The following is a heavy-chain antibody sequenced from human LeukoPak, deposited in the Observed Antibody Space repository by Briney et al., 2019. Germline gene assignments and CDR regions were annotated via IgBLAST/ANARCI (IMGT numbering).Heavy chain of an antibody. CDR1: RFTFSTYP. J-gene: IGHJ4*02. V-gene: IGHV3-30*02. Sequence: GGSLRLSCAASRFTFSTYPMNWVRQAPGKGLEWVAFIRYDGSNKYYADSVKGRFTISRDNSKNTLYLQMNSLRAEDTAVYYCAKDSYSSSWIDYWGQGTLVTVSS. CDR3: AKDSYSSSWIDY. CDR2: IRYDGSNK. D-gene: IGHD6-13*01.